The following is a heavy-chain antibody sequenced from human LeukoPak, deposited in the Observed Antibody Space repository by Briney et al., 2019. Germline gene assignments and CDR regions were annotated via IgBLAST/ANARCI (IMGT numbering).Heavy chain of an antibody. V-gene: IGHV7-4-1*02. D-gene: IGHD1-26*01. CDR3: ARGRGNYPYYFDY. J-gene: IGHJ4*02. CDR2: INTNTGNP. Sequence: ASVKVSCKASGYTFTTYAMNWVRQAPGQGLEWMGWINTNTGNPTYAQGFTGRFVFSLDTSLTTAYLQVSSLKAEGTAIYYCARGRGNYPYYFDYWGQGTLVTVSS. CDR1: GYTFTTYA.